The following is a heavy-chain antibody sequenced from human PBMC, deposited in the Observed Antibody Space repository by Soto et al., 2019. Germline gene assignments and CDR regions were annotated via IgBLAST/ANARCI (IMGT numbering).Heavy chain of an antibody. CDR2: IYYSGRT. D-gene: IGHD6-19*01. Sequence: QLQLQESGPGLVKPSETLSLTCTVSGGSISSSSYYWGWIRQPPGKGLEWIGSIYYSGRTYYNPSLKRGVTIAVYTSRNHCSLKLSSVTPADTAVYYCARQTRSGWPYYYYYMDVWGKGTKVTVSS. J-gene: IGHJ6*03. CDR1: GGSISSSSYY. CDR3: ARQTRSGWPYYYYYMDV. V-gene: IGHV4-39*01.